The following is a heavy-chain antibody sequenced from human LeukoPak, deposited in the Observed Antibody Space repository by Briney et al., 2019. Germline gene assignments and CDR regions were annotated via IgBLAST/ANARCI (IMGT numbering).Heavy chain of an antibody. CDR3: ARDHSPDYYYYGMDV. V-gene: IGHV3-33*08. CDR1: RFIFTNYW. J-gene: IGHJ6*02. CDR2: IRYDGSNK. D-gene: IGHD2-15*01. Sequence: GGSLRLSCAASRFIFTNYWIHWVRQAPGKGLEWVAVIRYDGSNKYYADSVKGRFTISRDNSKNTLYLQMNSLRAEDTAVYYCARDHSPDYYYYGMDVWGQGTTVTVSS.